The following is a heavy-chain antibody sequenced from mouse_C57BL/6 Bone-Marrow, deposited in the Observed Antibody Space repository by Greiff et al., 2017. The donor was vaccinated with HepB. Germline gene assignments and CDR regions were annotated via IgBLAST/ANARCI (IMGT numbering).Heavy chain of an antibody. J-gene: IGHJ4*01. CDR2: IYPGDGDT. CDR3: ARWGDYAYYYAMDY. V-gene: IGHV1-80*01. D-gene: IGHD2-4*01. CDR1: GYAFSSYW. Sequence: QVQLQQSGAELVKPGASVKISCKASGYAFSSYWMNWVKQRPGKGLEWIGQIYPGDGDTNYNGKFKGKATLTADKSSSTAYMQLSSLTSEDSAVYFCARWGDYAYYYAMDYWGQGTSVTVSS.